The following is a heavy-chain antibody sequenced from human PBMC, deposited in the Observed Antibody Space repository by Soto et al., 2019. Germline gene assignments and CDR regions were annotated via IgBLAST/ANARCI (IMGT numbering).Heavy chain of an antibody. CDR2: ISAYNGNT. V-gene: IGHV1-18*04. Sequence: GASVKVSCKASGYTFTSYGISWVRQAPGQGLEWMGWISAYNGNTNYAQKLQGRVTMTTDTSTSTAYMELRSLRSDDTAVYYCATISEYYYDSSVYHYYYGMDVWGQGTTVTVSS. D-gene: IGHD3-22*01. J-gene: IGHJ6*02. CDR1: GYTFTSYG. CDR3: ATISEYYYDSSVYHYYYGMDV.